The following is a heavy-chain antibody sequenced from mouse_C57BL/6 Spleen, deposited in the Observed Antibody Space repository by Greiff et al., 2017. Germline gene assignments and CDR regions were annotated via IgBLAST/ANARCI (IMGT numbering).Heavy chain of an antibody. J-gene: IGHJ1*03. CDR1: GYTFTSYW. CDR2: IYPGSGST. CDR3: ARERSDYDYDGGTNWYFDV. Sequence: QVQLKQPGAELVKPGASVKMSCKASGYTFTSYWITWVKQRPGQGLEWIGDIYPGSGSTNYNEKFKSKATLTVDTSSSTAYMQLSSLTSEDSAVYYCARERSDYDYDGGTNWYFDVWGTGTTVTVSS. V-gene: IGHV1-55*01. D-gene: IGHD2-4*01.